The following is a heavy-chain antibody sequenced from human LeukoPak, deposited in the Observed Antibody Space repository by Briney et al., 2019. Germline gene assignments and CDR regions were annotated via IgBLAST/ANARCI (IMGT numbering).Heavy chain of an antibody. V-gene: IGHV3-21*04. Sequence: GGSLRLSCAASGFTFSSYSMNWVRQAPGKGLEWVSSISSSSSYIYYADSVKGRFTISRDNSKNTLYLQMNSLRAEDTAVYYCAKDLFPQGYCSSTSCYQGAIDYWGQGTLVTVSS. CDR1: GFTFSSYS. J-gene: IGHJ4*02. CDR3: AKDLFPQGYCSSTSCYQGAIDY. CDR2: ISSSSSYI. D-gene: IGHD2-2*01.